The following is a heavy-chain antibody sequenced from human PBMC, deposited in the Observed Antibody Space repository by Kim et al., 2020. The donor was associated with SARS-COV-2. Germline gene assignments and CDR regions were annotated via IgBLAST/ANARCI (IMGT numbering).Heavy chain of an antibody. J-gene: IGHJ6*02. D-gene: IGHD1-1*01. CDR2: ISAYNGNT. CDR3: ARDPVQLERNYYYGMDV. Sequence: ASVKVSCKASGYTFTSYGISWVRQAPGQGLEWMGWISAYNGNTNYAQKLQGRVTMTTDTSTSTAYMELRSLRSDDTAVYYCARDPVQLERNYYYGMDVWGQGTTVTVSS. CDR1: GYTFTSYG. V-gene: IGHV1-18*04.